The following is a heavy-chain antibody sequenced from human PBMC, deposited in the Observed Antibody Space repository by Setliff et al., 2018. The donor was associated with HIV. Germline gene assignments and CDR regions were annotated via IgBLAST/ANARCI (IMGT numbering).Heavy chain of an antibody. Sequence: GGSLRLSCAASGFTFSTYAMHWVRQAPGKGLEWVAVISYDGSNKYYADSVKGRFTISIDNSKNTLYLQMNSLRAEDTAVYYCASTYYEQLWPLDIDFWGQGVLVTVSS. V-gene: IGHV3-30*04. CDR1: GFTFSTYA. CDR2: ISYDGSNK. J-gene: IGHJ4*02. CDR3: ASTYYEQLWPLDIDF. D-gene: IGHD3-3*01.